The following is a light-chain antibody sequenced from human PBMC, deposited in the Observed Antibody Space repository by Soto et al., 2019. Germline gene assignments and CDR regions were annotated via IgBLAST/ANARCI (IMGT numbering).Light chain of an antibody. CDR1: TSNMWAGYD. CDR3: HCYDNSLSGSV. J-gene: IGLJ3*02. CDR2: GNN. V-gene: IGLV1-40*01. Sequence: QSVLTQPPSVSGAPGQRVTISCTGGTSNMWAGYDVHWYRQLPGTAPKLLIYGNNNRPAGVPDRFSASKSGTSASLDITGLQAEDEADYYCHCYDNSLSGSVFGGGTKLTVL.